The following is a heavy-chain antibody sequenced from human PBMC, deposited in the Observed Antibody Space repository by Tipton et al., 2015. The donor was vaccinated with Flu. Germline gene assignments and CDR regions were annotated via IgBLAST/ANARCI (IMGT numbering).Heavy chain of an antibody. Sequence: TLSLTCSVSGGSITTESFHWTWIRQPAGKGLEWIGYTYYSGSTKYNPSLKSRVTISIDTSKNQFSLKLTSVTAADTAVYYCARDLKWSSAYYNPFGYWGQGILVTVSS. J-gene: IGHJ4*02. CDR1: GGSITTESFH. CDR2: TYYSGST. D-gene: IGHD3-22*01. CDR3: ARDLKWSSAYYNPFGY. V-gene: IGHV4-61*10.